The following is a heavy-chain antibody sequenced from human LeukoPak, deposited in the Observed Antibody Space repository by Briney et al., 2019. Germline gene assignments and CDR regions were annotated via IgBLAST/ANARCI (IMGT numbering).Heavy chain of an antibody. V-gene: IGHV3-74*01. CDR2: ITNVGSST. J-gene: IGHJ4*02. Sequence: GGSLRLSCAASGLTFSRHWMHWVRHAPGKGLVWVSGITNVGSSTTYADAVKGRFTISRDNAKKMLYLQVDSLRAEDTAVYFCATYRGGYPAYWGQGTLVTVAS. CDR3: ATYRGGYPAY. D-gene: IGHD3-16*02. CDR1: GLTFSRHW.